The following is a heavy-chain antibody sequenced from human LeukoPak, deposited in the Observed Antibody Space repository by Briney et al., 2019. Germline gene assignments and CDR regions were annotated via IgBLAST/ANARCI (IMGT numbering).Heavy chain of an antibody. CDR3: ARVLTSSSRPEGGWFDP. D-gene: IGHD6-13*01. V-gene: IGHV4-31*03. Sequence: SETLSLTCTVSGGSISSGGYYWSWIRQHPGKGLEWIGYIYYSGSTYYNPSLKNRVTISVDTSKNQFSLKLSSVTAADTAVYYCARVLTSSSRPEGGWFDPWGQGTLVTVSS. CDR2: IYYSGST. J-gene: IGHJ5*02. CDR1: GGSISSGGYY.